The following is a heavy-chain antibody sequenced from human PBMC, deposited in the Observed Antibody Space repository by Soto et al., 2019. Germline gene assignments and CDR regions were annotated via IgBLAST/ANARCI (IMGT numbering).Heavy chain of an antibody. CDR3: ARDRSWVAVAAAHYYYGMHV. Sequence: GGSLRLSCAASGFTFSSYAMHWVRQAPGKGLEWVAVISYDGSNKYYADSVKGRFTISRDNSKNTLYLQMNSLRAEDTAVYYCARDRSWVAVAAAHYYYGMHVRGQGTTVTVSS. CDR1: GFTFSSYA. V-gene: IGHV3-30-3*01. D-gene: IGHD6-19*01. CDR2: ISYDGSNK. J-gene: IGHJ6*01.